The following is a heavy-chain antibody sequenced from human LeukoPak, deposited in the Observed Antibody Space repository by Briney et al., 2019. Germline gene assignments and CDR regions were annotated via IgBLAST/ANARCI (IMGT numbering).Heavy chain of an antibody. CDR1: GFTFSSYA. CDR3: AKDGSRSSGWYRGGHDAFDI. J-gene: IGHJ3*02. V-gene: IGHV3-23*01. CDR2: ISGSGGST. D-gene: IGHD6-19*01. Sequence: PGGSLRLSCAASGFTFSSYAMSWVRQAPGKGLEWVSAISGSGGSTYYADSVKGRFTISRDNSKNTLYLQMNSLRAEDTAVYYCAKDGSRSSGWYRGGHDAFDIWGQGTMVTVSS.